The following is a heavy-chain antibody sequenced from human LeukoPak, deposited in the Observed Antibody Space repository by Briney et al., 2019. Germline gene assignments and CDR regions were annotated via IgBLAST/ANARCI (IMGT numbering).Heavy chain of an antibody. CDR2: INAGKGNT. D-gene: IGHD2-2*01. CDR1: EYTFSSYN. V-gene: IGHV1-3*01. J-gene: IGHJ6*02. CDR3: ARGSCSSTSCFMDV. Sequence: ASVKVSCKAFEYTFSSYNIHWVRQAPGQRLEWMGWINAGKGNTKYSQNLQGRVTVTGDTSASTAYMELSSLTSEDTAVYYCARGSCSSTSCFMDVWGQGTTVTVSS.